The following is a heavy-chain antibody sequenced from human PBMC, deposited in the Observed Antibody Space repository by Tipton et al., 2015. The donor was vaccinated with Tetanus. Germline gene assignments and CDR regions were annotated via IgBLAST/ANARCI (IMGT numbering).Heavy chain of an antibody. CDR2: IYYSGST. J-gene: IGHJ4*02. CDR3: ARRRGVYSGSYFDY. CDR1: GGSISSGDYY. Sequence: LRLSYTVSGGSISSGDYYWSWIRQPPGKGLEWIGYIYYSGSTYYNPSLKSRVTISVDTSKNQFSLKLSSVTAADTAVYYCARRRGVYSGSYFDYWGQGTLVTVSS. D-gene: IGHD1-26*01. V-gene: IGHV4-30-4*01.